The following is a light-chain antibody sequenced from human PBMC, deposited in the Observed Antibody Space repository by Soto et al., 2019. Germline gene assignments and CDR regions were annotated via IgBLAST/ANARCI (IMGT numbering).Light chain of an antibody. V-gene: IGKV3-15*01. J-gene: IGKJ2*01. Sequence: EIVMTQSPATLSVSPGERATVSCRASQSVSSNLAWYQQKPGQAPRLLIYGASTRATGIPARFSGSGSGTEFTRTIGSLQSEDFAVYYCQQYNNWPRTCGQGTKLEIK. CDR1: QSVSSN. CDR3: QQYNNWPRT. CDR2: GAS.